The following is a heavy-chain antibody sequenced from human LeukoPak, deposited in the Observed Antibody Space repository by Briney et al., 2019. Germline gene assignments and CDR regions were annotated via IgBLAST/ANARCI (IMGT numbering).Heavy chain of an antibody. CDR3: AKDRMYYDILTGHTAEY. CDR2: ISGGGAST. D-gene: IGHD3-9*01. V-gene: IGHV3-23*01. Sequence: GGSLRLSCAASGFTFGNYAMSWVRQAPGKGLEWVSAISGGGASTYYADSVKGRFIISRDNSKSTVYLQMNSLRVEDTALYYCAKDRMYYDILTGHTAEYWGQGTLVTVSA. J-gene: IGHJ4*02. CDR1: GFTFGNYA.